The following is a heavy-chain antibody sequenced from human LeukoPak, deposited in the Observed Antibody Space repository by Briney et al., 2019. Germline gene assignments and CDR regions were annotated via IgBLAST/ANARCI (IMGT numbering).Heavy chain of an antibody. J-gene: IGHJ4*02. D-gene: IGHD4-23*01. CDR3: ARSTVVMGGYYFDY. CDR1: GGTFSSYA. Sequence: ASVKVSCKASGGTFSSYAISWVRQARGQGLEWMGGIIPIFGTANYAQKFQGRVTITTDESTSTAYMELSSLRSEDTAVYYCARSTVVMGGYYFDYWGQGTLVNVSS. V-gene: IGHV1-69*05. CDR2: IIPIFGTA.